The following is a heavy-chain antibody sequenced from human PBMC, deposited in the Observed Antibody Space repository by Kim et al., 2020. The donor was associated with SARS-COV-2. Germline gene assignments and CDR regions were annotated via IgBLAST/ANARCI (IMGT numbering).Heavy chain of an antibody. Sequence: SETLSLTCTVSGGSISSGGYYWSWIRQHPGKGLEWIGYIYYSGSTYYNPSLKSRVTISVDTSKNQFSLKLSSVTAADTAVYYCARDGSGASPYCFDYWGQGTLVTVSS. CDR1: GGSISSGGYY. CDR3: ARDGSGASPYCFDY. D-gene: IGHD2-15*01. J-gene: IGHJ4*02. V-gene: IGHV4-31*03. CDR2: IYYSGST.